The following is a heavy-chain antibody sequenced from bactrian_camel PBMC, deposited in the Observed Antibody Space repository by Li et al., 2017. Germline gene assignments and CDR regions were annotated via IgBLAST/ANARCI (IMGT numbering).Heavy chain of an antibody. CDR1: GYMYFTASIGC. V-gene: IGHV3S53*01. J-gene: IGHJ4*01. CDR2: IDRDGST. CDR3: AAAAGGITTLGRCYKMWED. Sequence: VQLVESGGGSVQAGGSLKLSCSCESCGYMYFTASIGCMAWFRQAPGKEREGVVAIDRDGSTTYADSVKGRFTVSIDKAKNTLYLQMNSLKPEDSGMYYCAAAAGGITTLGRCYKMWEDWGQGTQVTVS. D-gene: IGHD3*01.